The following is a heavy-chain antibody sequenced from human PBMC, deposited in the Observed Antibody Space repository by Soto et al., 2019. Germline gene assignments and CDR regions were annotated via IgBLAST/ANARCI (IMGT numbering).Heavy chain of an antibody. CDR2: ISYDGSNK. CDR1: GFTFSSYG. Sequence: GGSLRLSCAASGFTFSSYGMHWVRQAPGKGLEWVAVISYDGSNKYYADSVKGRFTISRDNSKNTLYLQMNSLRAEDTAVYYCAKDHVDTAMAYWGQGTPVTVSS. V-gene: IGHV3-30*18. CDR3: AKDHVDTAMAY. J-gene: IGHJ4*02. D-gene: IGHD5-18*01.